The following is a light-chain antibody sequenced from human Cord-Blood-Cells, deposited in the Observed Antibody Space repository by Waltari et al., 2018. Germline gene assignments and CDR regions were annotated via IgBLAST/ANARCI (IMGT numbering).Light chain of an antibody. V-gene: IGLV1-47*01. CDR1: SSNLGSNY. Sequence: SVLTHPPSASGTPGQRVTISCSGSSSNLGSNYVYWYQQLPGTAPKLIVYRNHQRPSGVPDRFSGSKSGTSASLAISGLRSEDEADYYGAAWDDNLSSPVFGGGTKLTVL. J-gene: IGLJ3*02. CDR2: RNH. CDR3: AAWDDNLSSPV.